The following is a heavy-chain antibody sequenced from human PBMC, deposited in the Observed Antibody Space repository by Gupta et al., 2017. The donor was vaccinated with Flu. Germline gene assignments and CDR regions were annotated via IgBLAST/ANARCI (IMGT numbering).Heavy chain of an antibody. D-gene: IGHD2-8*01. CDR3: VRSFAYANGASYDY. CDR1: GFRLRTNS. CDR2: MSRSSSFI. Sequence: EVNLVESGGGLVKPGGSLRLSCAASGFRLRTNSFHWLRQAPGKGLEWVSYMSRSSSFIYYVNSVRGQFPVSRDNAKNSRFLHMDNRRAEDAAIYYCVRSFAYANGASYDYWGQGTQVTVSS. J-gene: IGHJ4*02. V-gene: IGHV3-21*01.